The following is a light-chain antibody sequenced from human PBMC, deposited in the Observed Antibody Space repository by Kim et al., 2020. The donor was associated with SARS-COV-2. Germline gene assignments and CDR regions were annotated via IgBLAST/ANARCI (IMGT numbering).Light chain of an antibody. CDR2: EVT. J-gene: IGLJ2*01. V-gene: IGLV2-8*01. CDR3: SSYAGSNNII. Sequence: QSALTQPPSASGSPGQSVTISCTGTSSDIGTYFYVSWYQQVPGKAPKPMIYEVTKRPSGVPDRFSGSKSGNTASLTVSGLQPEDEADYYCSSYAGSNNIILGGGTQLTVL. CDR1: SSDIGTYFY.